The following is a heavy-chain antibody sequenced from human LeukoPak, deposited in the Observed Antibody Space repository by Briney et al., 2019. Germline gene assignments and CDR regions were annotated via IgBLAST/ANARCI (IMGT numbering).Heavy chain of an antibody. D-gene: IGHD3-10*01. J-gene: IGHJ4*02. V-gene: IGHV1-2*02. CDR1: GFPFTGYY. CDR2: INLHSGGT. CDR3: ARSYYYGSGRSDY. Sequence: ASVKVSCKASGFPFTGYYIHWVRQAPGQGLEWMGWINLHSGGTNYAQKLQGRVTMTTDTSTSTAYMELRSLRSDDTAVYYCARSYYYGSGRSDYWGQGTLVTVSS.